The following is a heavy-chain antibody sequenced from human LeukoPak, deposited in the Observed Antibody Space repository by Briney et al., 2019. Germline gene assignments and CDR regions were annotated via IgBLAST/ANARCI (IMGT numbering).Heavy chain of an antibody. Sequence: GASVKVSCKASGYTFTSYYMHWVRQAPGQGLEWMGIINPSGGSTSYAQKFQGRVSMTRDTSTSTVYMELSSLRSEDTAVYYCARVGVVVRHFDYWGQGTLVTVSS. D-gene: IGHD2-2*01. V-gene: IGHV1-46*01. J-gene: IGHJ4*02. CDR3: ARVGVVVRHFDY. CDR2: INPSGGST. CDR1: GYTFTSYY.